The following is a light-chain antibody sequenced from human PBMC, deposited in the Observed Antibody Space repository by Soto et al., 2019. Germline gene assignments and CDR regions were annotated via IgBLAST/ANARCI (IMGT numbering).Light chain of an antibody. CDR3: QQYSSSPVT. J-gene: IGKJ5*01. Sequence: DIQITQSPCTLSPSVGDTVTLTCRASQSVTTCLAWYQQKPGRAPRLLIYKSSNLQGGLPSRFTGSGSGTDFTFTISSLLSDDFATYDCQQYSSSPVTFGQGTRLEIK. V-gene: IGKV1-5*03. CDR1: QSVTTC. CDR2: KSS.